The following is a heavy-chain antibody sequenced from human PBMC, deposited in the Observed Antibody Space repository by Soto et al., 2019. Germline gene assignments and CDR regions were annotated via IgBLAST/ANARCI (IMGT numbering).Heavy chain of an antibody. CDR2: IYYSGST. V-gene: IGHV4-59*01. Sequence: TLSLTSTVSGGSLSSYYWSWLRQPPGKGLEWIGYIYYSGSTNYNPSLKSRVTISVDTSKNQFSLKLSSVTAADTAVYYCARSYSTPGYYYYYSMDVWGQGTTVTVS. CDR3: ARSYSTPGYYYYYSMDV. CDR1: GGSLSSYY. J-gene: IGHJ6*02. D-gene: IGHD4-4*01.